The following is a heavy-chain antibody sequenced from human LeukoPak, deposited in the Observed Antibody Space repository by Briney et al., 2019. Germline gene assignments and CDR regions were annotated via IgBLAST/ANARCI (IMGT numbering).Heavy chain of an antibody. Sequence: GGSLRLSCTASGFTFSSYSLNWVRQAPGKGLEWVSSVSTGSNYIYYADSVKGRFTISRDNDKNSLYLQMNSLRVEDTAVYYCARALYCSSTSCYWLAFDIWGQGTMVTVSS. CDR1: GFTFSSYS. V-gene: IGHV3-21*01. CDR2: VSTGSNYI. J-gene: IGHJ3*02. CDR3: ARALYCSSTSCYWLAFDI. D-gene: IGHD2-2*01.